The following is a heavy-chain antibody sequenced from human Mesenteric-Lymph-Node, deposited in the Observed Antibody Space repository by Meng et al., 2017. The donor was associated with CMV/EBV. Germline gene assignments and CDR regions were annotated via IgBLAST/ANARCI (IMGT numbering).Heavy chain of an antibody. CDR3: ARGYYDLWSSFSENWFDP. J-gene: IGHJ5*02. CDR2: INHSGGT. V-gene: IGHV4-34*01. CDR1: GGSFSGYY. Sequence: GGSFSGYYWSWIRQPPGKGLEWIGEINHSGGTNYNPSLKSRVTISVDTSKNQLSLRLSSMTAADTAVYYCARGYYDLWSSFSENWFDPWGQGTLVTVS. D-gene: IGHD3-3*01.